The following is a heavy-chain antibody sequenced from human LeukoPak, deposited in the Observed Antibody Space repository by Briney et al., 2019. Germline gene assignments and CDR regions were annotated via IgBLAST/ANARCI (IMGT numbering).Heavy chain of an antibody. CDR3: AKDLMRDRWFGES. D-gene: IGHD3-10*01. CDR1: GFTFSYYG. V-gene: IGHV3-30*02. J-gene: IGHJ5*02. Sequence: GGSLRLSCAASGFTFSYYGMHWVRQAPGKGLEWVAFIRYDGNDKFYADSVKGRFTISRDTSKNTLYLQMNSLRTEDTAVYYCAKDLMRDRWFGESWGQGTLVTVSS. CDR2: IRYDGNDK.